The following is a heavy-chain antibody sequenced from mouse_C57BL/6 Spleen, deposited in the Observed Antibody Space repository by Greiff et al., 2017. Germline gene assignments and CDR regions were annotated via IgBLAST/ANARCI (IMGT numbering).Heavy chain of an antibody. J-gene: IGHJ1*03. CDR2: IYPGDGDT. V-gene: IGHV1-82*01. D-gene: IGHD1-1*01. CDR1: GYAFSSSW. CDR3: ARSTTLVDWYFDV. Sequence: VQRVESGPELVKPGASVQISCKASGYAFSSSWMNWVKQRPGKGLEWIGRIYPGDGDTNYNGKFKGKATLTADKSSSTAYMQLSSLTSEDSAVYFCARSTTLVDWYFDVWGTGTTVTVSS.